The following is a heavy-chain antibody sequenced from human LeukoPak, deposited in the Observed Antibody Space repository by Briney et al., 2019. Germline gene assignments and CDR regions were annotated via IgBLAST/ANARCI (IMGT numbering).Heavy chain of an antibody. CDR3: AKDPIDWGTIYFDY. V-gene: IGHV3-30*02. CDR2: ITSDGSNE. D-gene: IGHD3-9*01. CDR1: GFTFRRYD. Sequence: PGGSLRLSCAASGFTFRRYDMHWVRQAPGKGLEWVVFITSDGSNEYYADSVKGRFTISRDNSKNTLYLQMNSLRAEDTAVYYCAKDPIDWGTIYFDYWGQGTLVTVSS. J-gene: IGHJ4*02.